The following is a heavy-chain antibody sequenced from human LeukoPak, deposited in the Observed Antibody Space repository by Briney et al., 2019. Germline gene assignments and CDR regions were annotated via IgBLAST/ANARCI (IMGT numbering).Heavy chain of an antibody. J-gene: IGHJ6*03. CDR3: ARHGGYYYYYYYMDV. Sequence: SETLSLTCAVYGGSLSGDYWTWIRQPPGKGLEWIGEINHSGSTNYNPSLKSRVTISVDTSKNQFSLKLSSVTAADTAVYYCARHGGYYYYYYYMDVWGKGATVTISS. CDR2: INHSGST. V-gene: IGHV4-34*01. D-gene: IGHD3-16*01. CDR1: GGSLSGDY.